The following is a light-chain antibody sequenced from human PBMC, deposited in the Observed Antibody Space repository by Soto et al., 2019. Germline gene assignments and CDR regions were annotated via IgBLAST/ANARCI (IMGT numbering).Light chain of an antibody. Sequence: DIVLTQSPGTLSFSPVERSTLSCRASQSVSSKYLACYQQKPGQAPRVLIYGTSIRASGVPERFSGGGSGTDFTLTISSLQSEDFAVYYCQQYNNWPPYTFGQGTKVDIK. J-gene: IGKJ2*01. V-gene: IGKV3-20*01. CDR1: QSVSSKY. CDR3: QQYNNWPPYT. CDR2: GTS.